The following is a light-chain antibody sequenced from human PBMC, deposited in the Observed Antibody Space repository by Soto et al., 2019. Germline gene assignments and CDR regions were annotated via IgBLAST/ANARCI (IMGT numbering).Light chain of an antibody. Sequence: EIVLTQSPGTLSLSPGERATLSCRASQSVSSSYLAWYQQKPGQAPRLLIYGASSRATGIPDRFSGSGSGTDFTLTISRLEPEDFAVYYCQQYGSSQWTFDQGTKVDIK. V-gene: IGKV3-20*01. CDR2: GAS. CDR3: QQYGSSQWT. J-gene: IGKJ1*01. CDR1: QSVSSSY.